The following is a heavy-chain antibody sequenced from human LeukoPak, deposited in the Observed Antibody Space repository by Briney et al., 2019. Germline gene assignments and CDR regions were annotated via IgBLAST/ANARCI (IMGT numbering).Heavy chain of an antibody. CDR3: ARDYYGSGSTDY. CDR1: GFTVSSNY. D-gene: IGHD3-10*01. J-gene: IGHJ4*02. Sequence: GGSLRLSCAASGFTVSSNYMSWVRQAPGKGLEWVSVIYSGGSTYYADSVKGRFTISRDNSKNTLYLQMNSLRAEDTAVYYCARDYYGSGSTDYWGQGTLVTVSS. CDR2: IYSGGST. V-gene: IGHV3-53*01.